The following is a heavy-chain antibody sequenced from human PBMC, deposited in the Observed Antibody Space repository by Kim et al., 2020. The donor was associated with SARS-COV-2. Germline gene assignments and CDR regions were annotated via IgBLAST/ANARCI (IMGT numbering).Heavy chain of an antibody. V-gene: IGHV7-4-1*02. D-gene: IGHD3-3*01. CDR3: AREDYDLKRGPQNWFDP. CDR1: AYNFTSYA. CDR2: INTNTGNP. Sequence: ASVKVSCKASAYNFTSYAINWVRQAPGQGLEWMGWINTNTGNPTYAQDFTGRFVFSLDISVRTTYLQISGLQAEDTAVYYCAREDYDLKRGPQNWFDPWGQGTLVIVSS. J-gene: IGHJ5*02.